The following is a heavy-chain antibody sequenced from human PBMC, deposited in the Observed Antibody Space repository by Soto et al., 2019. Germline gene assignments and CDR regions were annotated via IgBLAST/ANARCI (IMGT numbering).Heavy chain of an antibody. J-gene: IGHJ4*02. CDR1: GYTFAYYG. Sequence: QVQLVQSGTEVKKPGASVKVSCKTSGYTFAYYGITWVRQAPGQPLEWMGWVSANNRVTNYAQKFRDRVTMTTDTSTTTAYMELRSLSSDDTAIYFCARDRQYVALPYWGQGTLVIV. CDR2: VSANNRVT. D-gene: IGHD2-15*01. V-gene: IGHV1-18*01. CDR3: ARDRQYVALPY.